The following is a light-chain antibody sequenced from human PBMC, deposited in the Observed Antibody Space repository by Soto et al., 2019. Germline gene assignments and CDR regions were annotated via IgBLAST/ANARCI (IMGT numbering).Light chain of an antibody. J-gene: IGLJ3*02. CDR2: STN. CDR3: VLYMGSGILV. V-gene: IGLV8-61*01. CDR1: SGSVSTSYY. Sequence: QAVVTQEPSFSVSPGRTVTLTCGLSSGSVSTSYYPSWYQQTPGQAPRTLIYSTNTRSSGVPDRFSGSILGNKAALTITGAQADDESDYWVLYMGSGILVFGGGTKLTVL.